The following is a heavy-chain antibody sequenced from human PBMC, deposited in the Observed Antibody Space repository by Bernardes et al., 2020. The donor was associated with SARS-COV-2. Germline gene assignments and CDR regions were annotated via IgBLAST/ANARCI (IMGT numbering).Heavy chain of an antibody. Sequence: SETLSLTCTVSGGSISSSSYYWGWIRQPPGKGLEWIGSIYYSGSTYYNPSLKSRVTISVDTSKNQFSLKLSSVTAADTAVYYCARALRWELGFSNYWGQGTLVTVSS. CDR2: IYYSGST. D-gene: IGHD1-26*01. CDR1: GGSISSSSYY. V-gene: IGHV4-39*01. J-gene: IGHJ4*02. CDR3: ARALRWELGFSNY.